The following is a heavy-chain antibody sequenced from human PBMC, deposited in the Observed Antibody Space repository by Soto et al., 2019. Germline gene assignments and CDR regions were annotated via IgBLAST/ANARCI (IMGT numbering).Heavy chain of an antibody. CDR1: GGSISSSSYY. Sequence: SETLSLTCTVSGGSISSSSYYWGWIRQPPGKGLEWIGSIYYSGSTYYNPSLKSRVTISVDTSKNQFSLKLSSVTAADTAVYYCARQVGTGIPDFDPWGQGTLVTVSS. V-gene: IGHV4-39*01. D-gene: IGHD1-26*01. J-gene: IGHJ5*02. CDR3: ARQVGTGIPDFDP. CDR2: IYYSGST.